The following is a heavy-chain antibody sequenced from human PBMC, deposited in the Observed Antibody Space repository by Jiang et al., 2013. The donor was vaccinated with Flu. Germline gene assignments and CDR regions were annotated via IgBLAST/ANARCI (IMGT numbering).Heavy chain of an antibody. Sequence: VQLLESGGGLVQPGGSLRLSCAASGFIFSDYAMYWVRQAPGKGLDWVSLISGSGGTTYYAKYVKGRFTITRDNSKNTLYLHMNSLRAEDTAVYYCAKDREESAVAGPLDYWGQGTLVTVSS. CDR3: AKDREESAVAGPLDY. CDR1: GFIFSDYA. V-gene: IGHV3-23*01. J-gene: IGHJ4*02. D-gene: IGHD6-19*01. CDR2: ISGSGGTT.